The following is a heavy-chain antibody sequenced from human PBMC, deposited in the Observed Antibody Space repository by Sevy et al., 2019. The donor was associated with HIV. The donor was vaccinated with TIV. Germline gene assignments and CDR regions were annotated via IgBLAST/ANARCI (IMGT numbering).Heavy chain of an antibody. Sequence: GSLRLSCAASGFAFSNFAMHWVRQAPGKGLEWVAAVSYDGTKKYYSDSVEGRFTISRDNSRNTLFLQMNSLGPEDTAVFYCARQNGDYEFAFDYWGQGTLVTVSS. CDR2: VSYDGTKK. CDR3: ARQNGDYEFAFDY. V-gene: IGHV3-30*04. D-gene: IGHD4-17*01. J-gene: IGHJ4*02. CDR1: GFAFSNFA.